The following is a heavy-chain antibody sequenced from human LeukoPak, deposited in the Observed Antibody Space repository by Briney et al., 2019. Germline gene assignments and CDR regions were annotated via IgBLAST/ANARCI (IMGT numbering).Heavy chain of an antibody. CDR1: GFSFRSGHY. V-gene: IGHV4-38-2*02. D-gene: IGHD2-21*02. CDR2: VHETGYA. J-gene: IGHJ3*02. CDR3: ARTVVTATIDGFQI. Sequence: PSETLSLTCTVSGFSFRSGHYWGWIRQSSGEGLEWIGNVHETGYANYNPSLRSRVTISVDPSKSQFSLRLTSVTAADTAVYYCARTVVTATIDGFQIWGQGTMVTVSS.